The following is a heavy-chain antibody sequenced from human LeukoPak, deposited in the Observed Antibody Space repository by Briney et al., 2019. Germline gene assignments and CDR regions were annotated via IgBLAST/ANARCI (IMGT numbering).Heavy chain of an antibody. Sequence: PSETLSLTCAVSGGSFSSSSYYWGWIRQPPGKGLEWIGYIYYSGSTNYNPSLKSRVTISVDTSKNQFSLKLSSVTAADTAVYYCARRGSIAARPDPSYYYYMDVWGRGTTVTVSS. D-gene: IGHD6-6*01. CDR3: ARRGSIAARPDPSYYYYMDV. V-gene: IGHV4-61*01. CDR1: GGSFSSSSYY. CDR2: IYYSGST. J-gene: IGHJ6*03.